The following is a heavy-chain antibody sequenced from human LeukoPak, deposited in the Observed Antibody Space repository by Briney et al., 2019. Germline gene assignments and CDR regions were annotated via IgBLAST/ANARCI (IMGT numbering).Heavy chain of an antibody. CDR2: IYYSGST. CDR1: GGSISSYY. D-gene: IGHD6-19*01. CDR3: ARGKEGSGWYDYYYGMDG. Sequence: PSETLSLTCTVSGGSISSYYWSWIRQPPGKGLEWIGYIYYSGSTNYNPSLKSRVTISVDTSKNQFSLKLSSVTAADTAVYYCARGKEGSGWYDYYYGMDGWGQGTTVTVSS. J-gene: IGHJ6*02. V-gene: IGHV4-59*08.